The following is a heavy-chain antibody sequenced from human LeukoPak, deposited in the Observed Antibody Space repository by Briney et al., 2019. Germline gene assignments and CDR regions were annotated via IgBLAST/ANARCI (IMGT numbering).Heavy chain of an antibody. V-gene: IGHV4-39*01. CDR1: GDSISNSAYY. J-gene: IGHJ6*02. Sequence: SETLSLTCTVSGDSISNSAYYWVWIRQPPGKGLEWIGTITNTGNTYSNPSLKSRVTISIDTFKTQISLKLTSVTAADTAVFYCARKTPGTSVDVWGQGTPVTVSS. CDR2: ITNTGNT. D-gene: IGHD3-10*01. CDR3: ARKTPGTSVDV.